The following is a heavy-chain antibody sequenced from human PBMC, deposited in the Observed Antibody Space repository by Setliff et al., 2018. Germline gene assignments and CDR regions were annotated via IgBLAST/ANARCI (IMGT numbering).Heavy chain of an antibody. CDR1: GFTFNKYW. CDR3: ASYYYGPGSSYIPPHFDY. D-gene: IGHD3-10*01. CDR2: ISSSGSTI. J-gene: IGHJ4*02. Sequence: HPGGSLRLSCAASGFTFNKYWMTWVRQAPGKGLEWVSYISSSGSTIYYADSVKGRFTISRDNAKNSLYLQMNSLRAEDTAVYYCASYYYGPGSSYIPPHFDYWGLGTLVTVSS. V-gene: IGHV3-48*04.